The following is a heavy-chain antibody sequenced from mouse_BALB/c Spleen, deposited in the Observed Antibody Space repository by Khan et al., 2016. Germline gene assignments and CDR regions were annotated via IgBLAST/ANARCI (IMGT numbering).Heavy chain of an antibody. CDR3: ARGTPLAN. V-gene: IGHV1-80*01. CDR2: IYPGDGDT. Sequence: QVQLQQSGAELVRPGSSVKISCKASGYAFSSYWMNWVKQRPGQGLEWIGQIYPGDGDTHYSGKFKGKVILTADKSSSTAYMQLSSLTSEDSAFYFCARGTPLANWGQGTLVTVSA. J-gene: IGHJ3*01. CDR1: GYAFSSYW.